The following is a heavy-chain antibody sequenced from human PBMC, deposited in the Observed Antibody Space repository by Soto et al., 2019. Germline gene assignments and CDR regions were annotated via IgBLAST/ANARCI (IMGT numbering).Heavy chain of an antibody. CDR2: ISSSGSTI. V-gene: IGHV3-48*03. CDR3: ARGLSDIVATIHNNPSSYYFDY. J-gene: IGHJ4*02. CDR1: GFTFSSYE. D-gene: IGHD5-12*01. Sequence: GGSLRLSCAASGFTFSSYEMNWVRQAPGKGLEWVSYISSSGSTIYYADSVKGRFTISRDNAKNSLYLQMNSLRAEDTAVYYCARGLSDIVATIHNNPSSYYFDYWGQGTLVTVSS.